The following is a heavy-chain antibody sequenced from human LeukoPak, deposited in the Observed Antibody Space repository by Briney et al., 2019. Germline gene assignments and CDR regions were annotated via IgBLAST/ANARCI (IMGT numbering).Heavy chain of an antibody. D-gene: IGHD1-20*01. Sequence: SGGSLRLSCAASGFTFSDYYMSWIRQAPGKGLEWVSSISTSSTYIYYADSVKGRFTISRDNAKNSLYLQMNSLRAEDTAVYYCARDPPFIIGTTFFDYWGQGTLVTVSS. CDR3: ARDPPFIIGTTFFDY. CDR1: GFTFSDYY. V-gene: IGHV3-11*06. J-gene: IGHJ4*02. CDR2: ISTSSTYI.